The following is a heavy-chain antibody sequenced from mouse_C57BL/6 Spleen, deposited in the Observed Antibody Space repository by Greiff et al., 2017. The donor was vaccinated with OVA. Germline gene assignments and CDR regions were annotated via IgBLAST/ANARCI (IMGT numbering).Heavy chain of an antibody. D-gene: IGHD2-14*01. CDR3: ARAEGLGSWFAY. J-gene: IGHJ3*01. CDR2: IHPNSGST. Sequence: QVQLQQPGAELVKPGASVKLSCKASGYTFTSYWMHWVKQRPGQGLEWIGMIHPNSGSTNYNETFKSKATLTVDKSSSTAYMQLSSLTSEDSAVYYCARAEGLGSWFAYWGQGTLVTVSA. V-gene: IGHV1-64*01. CDR1: GYTFTSYW.